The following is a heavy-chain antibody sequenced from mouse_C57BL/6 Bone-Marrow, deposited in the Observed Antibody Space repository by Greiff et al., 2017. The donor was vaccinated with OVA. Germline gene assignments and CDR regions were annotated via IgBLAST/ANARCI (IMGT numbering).Heavy chain of an antibody. D-gene: IGHD1-1*01. Sequence: VQLQQSGPELVKPGASVKIPCKASGYTFTDYNMDWVKQSHGKSLEWIGDINPNNGGTIYNQKFTGKATLTVDKSSSTAYMELRSLTSEDTAVYYCARDDDTTVDWYFDVWGTGTTVTVSS. J-gene: IGHJ1*03. CDR3: ARDDDTTVDWYFDV. CDR2: INPNNGGT. CDR1: GYTFTDYN. V-gene: IGHV1-18*01.